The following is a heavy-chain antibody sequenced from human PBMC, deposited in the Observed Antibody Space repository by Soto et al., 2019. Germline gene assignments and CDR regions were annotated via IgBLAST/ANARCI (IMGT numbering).Heavy chain of an antibody. CDR2: IYHSGST. CDR1: GGSISSSNW. Sequence: LSLTCTVSGGSISSSNWWSWVRQPPGKGLEWIGEIYHSGSTNYNPSLKSRVTISVDKSKNQFSLKLSSVTAADTAVYYCARVSSGYFDWPYAPYYYYGMDVWGQGTTVTVSS. CDR3: ARVSSGYFDWPYAPYYYYGMDV. D-gene: IGHD3-9*01. J-gene: IGHJ6*02. V-gene: IGHV4-4*02.